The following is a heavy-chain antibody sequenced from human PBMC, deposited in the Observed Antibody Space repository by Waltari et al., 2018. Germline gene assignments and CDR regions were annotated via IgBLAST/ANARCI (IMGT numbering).Heavy chain of an antibody. V-gene: IGHV4-59*01. D-gene: IGHD1-26*01. CDR3: AREGSSGSYLDY. J-gene: IGHJ4*02. Sequence: QVQLQEAGPGLVKPSATLSLTCTVSGGPISTYYWTWIRQPPGKGLEWIGYIYYSGSTNYNPALKSRVTISVDTSKNQFSLNLSSVTAADTAVYYCAREGSSGSYLDYWGQGTLVTVSS. CDR2: IYYSGST. CDR1: GGPISTYY.